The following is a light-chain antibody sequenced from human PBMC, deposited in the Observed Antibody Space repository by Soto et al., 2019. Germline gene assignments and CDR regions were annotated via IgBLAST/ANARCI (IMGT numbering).Light chain of an antibody. CDR1: QSVISSY. CDR2: GAS. CDR3: QQYASSPGT. V-gene: IGKV3-20*01. J-gene: IGKJ1*01. Sequence: EIMLTQSPGTLSLSPGEGATLSCRASQSVISSYLAWYQQKPGQAPRLLIYGASSRATGIPDRFSGSVSGTDFSLTISRLEPEDFAVYYCQQYASSPGTFGQGTKVEIK.